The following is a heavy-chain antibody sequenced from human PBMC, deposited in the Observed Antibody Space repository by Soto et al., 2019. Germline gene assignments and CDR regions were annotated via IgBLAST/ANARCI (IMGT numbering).Heavy chain of an antibody. CDR2: IYYSGST. CDR3: ARDTKEYYYDSSGYYLGYYYYGMDV. CDR1: GGSVSGGNYY. V-gene: IGHV4-61*01. Sequence: QVPLQESGPGLVKPSETLSLTCTVSGGSVSGGNYYWSWIRQPPGKGLEWIGYIYYSGSTNYNPSLMSRVTLSVDTSKNQFSLNLSSVTAADTAVYYCARDTKEYYYDSSGYYLGYYYYGMDVWGQGTTVTVSS. J-gene: IGHJ6*02. D-gene: IGHD3-22*01.